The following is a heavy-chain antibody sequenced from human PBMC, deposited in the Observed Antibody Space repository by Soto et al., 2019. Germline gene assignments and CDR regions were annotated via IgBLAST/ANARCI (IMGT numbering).Heavy chain of an antibody. CDR1: GCSLSSYY. Sequence: SETLSLTCTVSGCSLSSYYWSWIRQPPGKGLEWIGYIYYSGSTNYNPSLKSRVTISVDTSKNQFSLKLTSVTAADTAVYYCVGQYDILNEGYFDYWGQGTLVTVSS. CDR3: VGQYDILNEGYFDY. CDR2: IYYSGST. J-gene: IGHJ4*02. D-gene: IGHD3-9*01. V-gene: IGHV4-59*01.